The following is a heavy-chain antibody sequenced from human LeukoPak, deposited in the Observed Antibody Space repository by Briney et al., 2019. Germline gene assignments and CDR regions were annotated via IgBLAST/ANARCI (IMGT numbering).Heavy chain of an antibody. Sequence: SGPALVEPTQTLTLTCIFSGFSLSTSGMCVSWIRQPPGKALEWLARIDWDDDKYYSTSLKTRLTISKDTSKNQVVLTMTNMDPVDTATYYCARIAAGTESANAFDIWGQGTMVTVSS. D-gene: IGHD6-13*01. CDR1: GFSLSTSGMC. CDR2: IDWDDDK. CDR3: ARIAAGTESANAFDI. V-gene: IGHV2-70*11. J-gene: IGHJ3*02.